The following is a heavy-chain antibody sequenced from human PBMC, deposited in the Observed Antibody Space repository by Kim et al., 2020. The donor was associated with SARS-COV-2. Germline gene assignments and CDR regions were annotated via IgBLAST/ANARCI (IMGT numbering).Heavy chain of an antibody. J-gene: IGHJ5*02. CDR2: ISYDGSNK. D-gene: IGHD6-19*01. CDR1: GFTFSSYG. Sequence: GGSLRLSCAASGFTFSSYGMHWVRQAPGKGLEWVAVISYDGSNKYYADSVKGRFTISRDNSKNTLYLQMNSLRAEDTAVYYCAKDRTVADSYNWFDPWGQGTLVTVSS. V-gene: IGHV3-30*18. CDR3: AKDRTVADSYNWFDP.